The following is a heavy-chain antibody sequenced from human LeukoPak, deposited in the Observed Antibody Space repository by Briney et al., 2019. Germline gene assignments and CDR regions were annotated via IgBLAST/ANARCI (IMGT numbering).Heavy chain of an antibody. D-gene: IGHD6-19*01. Sequence: PSETLSLTCTVSGGSISSYYWSWIRQPPGKGLKWIGYIYYSGSTNYNPSLKSRVTISVDTSKNQFSLKLSSVTAADTAVYYCARSQVLWQWLVERVSWFDPWGQGTLVTVSS. CDR2: IYYSGST. CDR3: ARSQVLWQWLVERVSWFDP. CDR1: GGSISSYY. V-gene: IGHV4-59*01. J-gene: IGHJ5*02.